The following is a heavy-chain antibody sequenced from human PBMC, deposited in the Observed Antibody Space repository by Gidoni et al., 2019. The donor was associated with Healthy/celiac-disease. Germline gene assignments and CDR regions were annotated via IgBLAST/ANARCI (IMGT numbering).Heavy chain of an antibody. CDR1: GFTFSSYS. V-gene: IGHV3-21*01. J-gene: IGHJ4*02. D-gene: IGHD2-2*02. CDR3: ASGSYCSSTSCYIY. CDR2: ISSSSSYI. Sequence: EVQLVESGGGLVKPGGSLRLSCAASGFTFSSYSMNWVRQAPGKGLEWVSSISSSSSYIYYADSVKGRFTISRENAKNSLYLQMNSLRAEDTAVYYCASGSYCSSTSCYIYWGQGTLVTVSS.